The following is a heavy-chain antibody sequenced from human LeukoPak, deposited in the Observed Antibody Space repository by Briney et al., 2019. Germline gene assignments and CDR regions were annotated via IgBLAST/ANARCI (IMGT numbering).Heavy chain of an antibody. CDR1: GYTFTDYT. CDR2: ININTGNP. J-gene: IGHJ4*02. CDR3: ARGGPFDN. V-gene: IGHV7-4-1*02. Sequence: ASVKVSCKASGYTFTDYTINWVRRAPGQGLEWMGYININTGNPTYAQGFTGRFVFSLDTSVSTACLQISSLRAEDTAVYYCARGGPFDNWGQGTLVTVSS.